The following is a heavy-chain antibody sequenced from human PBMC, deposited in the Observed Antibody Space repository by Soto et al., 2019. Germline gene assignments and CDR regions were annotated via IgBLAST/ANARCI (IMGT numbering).Heavy chain of an antibody. J-gene: IGHJ4*02. CDR1: GFTFDDYT. V-gene: IGHV3-43*01. CDR2: ISWDGGST. CDR3: AKEGDDSSGYYLFDY. Sequence: EVQLVESGGVVVQPGGSLRLSCAASGFTFDDYTMHWVRQAPGKGLEWVSLISWDGGSTYYADSVKGRFTISRDNSKNSLYLQMKSLRTEDTALYYCAKEGDDSSGYYLFDYWGQGTLVTVSS. D-gene: IGHD3-22*01.